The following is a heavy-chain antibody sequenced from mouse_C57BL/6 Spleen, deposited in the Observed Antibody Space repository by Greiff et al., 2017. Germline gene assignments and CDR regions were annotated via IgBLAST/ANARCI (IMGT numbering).Heavy chain of an antibody. J-gene: IGHJ3*01. Sequence: VQLQQSGGGLVKPGGSLKLSCAASGFTFSDYGMHWVRQAPEKGLEWVAYISSGSSTIYYADTVKGRFTISRDNAKNTLFLQMTSLRSEDTAMYYCARRGVYDGYYEGFAYWGQGTLVTVSA. CDR2: ISSGSSTI. CDR1: GFTFSDYG. V-gene: IGHV5-17*01. CDR3: ARRGVYDGYYEGFAY. D-gene: IGHD2-3*01.